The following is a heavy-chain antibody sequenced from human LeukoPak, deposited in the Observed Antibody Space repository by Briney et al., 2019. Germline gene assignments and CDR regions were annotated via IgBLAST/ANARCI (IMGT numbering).Heavy chain of an antibody. J-gene: IGHJ5*02. CDR3: ARVGYYDILTGYYLNWFDP. Sequence: GGSLRLSCAASGFTFSSYWMSWVRQAPGKGLEWVANIKQDGSEKYYVDSVKGRFTISRDNAKNSLYLQMNSLRAEDTAVYYCARVGYYDILTGYYLNWFDPWGQGTLVTVSS. D-gene: IGHD3-9*01. CDR1: GFTFSSYW. V-gene: IGHV3-7*03. CDR2: IKQDGSEK.